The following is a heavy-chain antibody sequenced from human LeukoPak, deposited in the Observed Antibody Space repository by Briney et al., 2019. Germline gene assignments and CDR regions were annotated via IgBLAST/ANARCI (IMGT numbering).Heavy chain of an antibody. CDR3: AREDYYDSSGYYYNWFDP. D-gene: IGHD3-22*01. Sequence: SVKVSCKASGGTFSSYAISWVRQAPGQGLEWMGGIIPIFGTANYAQKFQGRVTITADESASTAYMELSSLRSEDTAVYYCAREDYYDSSGYYYNWFDPWGQGTLVTVSS. CDR1: GGTFSSYA. J-gene: IGHJ5*02. V-gene: IGHV1-69*01. CDR2: IIPIFGTA.